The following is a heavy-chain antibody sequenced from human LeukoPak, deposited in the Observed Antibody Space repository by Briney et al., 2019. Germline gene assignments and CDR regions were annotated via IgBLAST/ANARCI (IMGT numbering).Heavy chain of an antibody. Sequence: SETLSLTCTVAGSSISTGYYWGWIRQPPGKGLEWIGSIHHGGNSYYSPSLKSRVTISVDTSKNQFSLKLSSVTAADTAVYYCARDSGTTGEVKFDPWGQGTLVTVSS. V-gene: IGHV4-38-2*02. CDR1: GSSISTGYY. J-gene: IGHJ5*02. CDR2: IHHGGNS. CDR3: ARDSGTTGEVKFDP. D-gene: IGHD3-10*01.